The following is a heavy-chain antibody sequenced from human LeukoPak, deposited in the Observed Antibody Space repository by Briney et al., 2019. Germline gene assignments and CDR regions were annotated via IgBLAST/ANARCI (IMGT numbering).Heavy chain of an antibody. Sequence: SETLSLTCAVYGGSFSGYYWSWIRQPPGKGLEWIGEINHSGSTNYNPSLKSRVTISVDTSKNQFSLKLSSVTPEDTAVYYCARSHHSYYFDYWGQGALVTVSS. V-gene: IGHV4-34*01. J-gene: IGHJ4*02. D-gene: IGHD6-6*01. CDR3: ARSHHSYYFDY. CDR1: GGSFSGYY. CDR2: INHSGST.